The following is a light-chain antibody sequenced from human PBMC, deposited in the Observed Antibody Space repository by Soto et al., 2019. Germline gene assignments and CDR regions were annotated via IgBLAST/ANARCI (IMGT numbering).Light chain of an antibody. CDR1: GSNIGAGYD. CDR3: QSFDTNLNAVV. J-gene: IGLJ2*01. V-gene: IGLV1-40*01. Sequence: QSVLTQPPSVSGAPGQSVTISCIGSGSNIGAGYDVHWYQQLPGVAPKLLIFDTTNRPSGVPGRFSGSKSGASASLAITGLLAEAEADFFCQSFDTNLNAVVFGEGTKLTVL. CDR2: DTT.